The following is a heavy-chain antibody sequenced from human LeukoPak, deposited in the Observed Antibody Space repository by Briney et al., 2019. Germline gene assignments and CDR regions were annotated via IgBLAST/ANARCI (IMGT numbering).Heavy chain of an antibody. CDR3: ARHGGDYCSGGRCPYYYYYMDV. CDR2: INDSGNI. Sequence: PSETLSLTCAVCGGSFSGYYWSWIRQPPGKGLEWIGEINDSGNINYNPSLKSRVTISVDTSKNQFSLRLRSVTAADTAVYYCARHGGDYCSGGRCPYYYYYMDVWGNGTTVTIS. CDR1: GGSFSGYY. V-gene: IGHV4-34*01. J-gene: IGHJ6*03. D-gene: IGHD2-15*01.